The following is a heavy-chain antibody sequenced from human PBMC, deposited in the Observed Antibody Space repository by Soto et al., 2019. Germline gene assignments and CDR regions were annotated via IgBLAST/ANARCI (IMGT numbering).Heavy chain of an antibody. Sequence: GGPLRLSCAASGFTFSNFAFRWIRQAPGKGLEWVAVISHDGSKKYYADSVKGRFTISRDKSASTLYLQINSLRGEDTAVYYCSRDLGYCSSTSCYANYRYYYGLDVWGQGTTVTVSS. CDR2: ISHDGSKK. D-gene: IGHD2-2*01. J-gene: IGHJ6*02. CDR1: GFTFSNFA. V-gene: IGHV3-30-3*01. CDR3: SRDLGYCSSTSCYANYRYYYGLDV.